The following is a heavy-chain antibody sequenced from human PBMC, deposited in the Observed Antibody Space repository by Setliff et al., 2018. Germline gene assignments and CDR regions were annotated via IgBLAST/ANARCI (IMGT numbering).Heavy chain of an antibody. V-gene: IGHV3-74*01. D-gene: IGHD3-10*02. CDR1: GFTFSDHW. CDR2: INSEGSRT. J-gene: IGHJ6*03. CDR3: GRGSNMSPNYTDV. Sequence: PGGSLRLSCAASGFTFSDHWMHWVRQVPGKGLVWVSRINSEGSRTIYADAVRGRSTISRDNAKNTLYLQVNSLRDEDTAVYYCGRGSNMSPNYTDVWGKGTTVTVSS.